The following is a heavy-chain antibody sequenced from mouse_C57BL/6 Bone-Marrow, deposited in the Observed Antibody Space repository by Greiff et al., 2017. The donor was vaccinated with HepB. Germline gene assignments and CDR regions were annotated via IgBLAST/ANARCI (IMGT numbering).Heavy chain of an antibody. V-gene: IGHV1-55*01. CDR3: ASFTTVVAHWYFDV. CDR1: GYTFTSYW. CDR2: IYPGSGST. D-gene: IGHD1-1*01. J-gene: IGHJ1*03. Sequence: VQLQQPGAELVKPGASVKMSCKASGYTFTSYWITWVKQRPGQGLEWIGDIYPGSGSTNYNEKFKSKATLTVDTSSSTAYMQLSSLTSEDSAVYYCASFTTVVAHWYFDVWGTGTTVTVSS.